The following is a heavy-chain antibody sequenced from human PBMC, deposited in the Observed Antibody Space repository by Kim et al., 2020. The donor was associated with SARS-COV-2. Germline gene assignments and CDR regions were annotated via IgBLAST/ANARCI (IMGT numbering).Heavy chain of an antibody. V-gene: IGHV4-39*01. D-gene: IGHD3-16*02. Sequence: SETLSLTCTVSGGSISSSSYYWGWIRQPPGKGLEWIGSIYYSGSTYYNPSLKSRVTISVDTSKNQFSLKLSSVTAADTAVYYCARHMVGYRYNYYYGMDVWGQGTTVTVSS. J-gene: IGHJ6*02. CDR1: GGSISSSSYY. CDR3: ARHMVGYRYNYYYGMDV. CDR2: IYYSGST.